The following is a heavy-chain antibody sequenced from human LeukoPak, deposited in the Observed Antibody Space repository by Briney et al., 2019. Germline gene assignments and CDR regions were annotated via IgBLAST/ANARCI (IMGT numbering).Heavy chain of an antibody. V-gene: IGHV3-23*01. D-gene: IGHD6-13*01. J-gene: IGHJ4*02. Sequence: PGGSLRLSCAASGFTFSSYAMSWVRQAPGKGLEWVSAISGSGGSTYYADSVKGRFTISRDNSKNTLYLQMNSLRAEDTAVYYCARDRPYSSNSYEVSYFDYWGQGTLVTVSS. CDR1: GFTFSSYA. CDR3: ARDRPYSSNSYEVSYFDY. CDR2: ISGSGGST.